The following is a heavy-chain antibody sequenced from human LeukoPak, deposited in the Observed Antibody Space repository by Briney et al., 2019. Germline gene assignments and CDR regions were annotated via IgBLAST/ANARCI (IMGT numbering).Heavy chain of an antibody. D-gene: IGHD2-2*01. CDR1: GFTFSSYW. V-gene: IGHV3-74*01. CDR2: INSEGSST. J-gene: IGHJ5*02. CDR3: AREAKVCSSTSCYYRFDP. Sequence: PGGSLRLSCAASGFTFSSYWMHWVRHAPGKGLVWVSRINSEGSSTSYADSVKGRFAISRDNAKNTLYLQMNSLIAEDTAVYYCAREAKVCSSTSCYYRFDPWGQGTLVTVSS.